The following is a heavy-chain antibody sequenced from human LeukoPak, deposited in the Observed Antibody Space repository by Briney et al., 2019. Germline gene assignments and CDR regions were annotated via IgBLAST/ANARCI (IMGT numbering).Heavy chain of an antibody. CDR2: IYYSGST. CDR1: GGSISSSSYY. J-gene: IGHJ4*02. D-gene: IGHD3-22*01. Sequence: SETLSLTCTVSGGSISSSSYYWGWIRQPPGKGLEWIGSIYYSGSTYYNPSLKSRVTISVDTSKNQFSLKLSSVTAADTAVYYCARHYYGRGLEYWGQGTLVTVSS. CDR3: ARHYYGRGLEY. V-gene: IGHV4-39*01.